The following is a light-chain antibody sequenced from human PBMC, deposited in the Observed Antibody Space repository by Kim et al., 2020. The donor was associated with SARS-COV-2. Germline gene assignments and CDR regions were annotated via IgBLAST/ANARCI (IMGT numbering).Light chain of an antibody. CDR1: QSLLHGNGYNY. Sequence: DIVMTQSLLSLPVTPGEPASISCRSSQSLLHGNGYNYLDWYLQKPGQSPQLLIYLGSNRASGGPDRFSGSGSGTDFTLKISRVEAEDVGVYYCMQALQTPVTFGGGTKVDI. CDR3: MQALQTPVT. J-gene: IGKJ4*01. CDR2: LGS. V-gene: IGKV2-28*01.